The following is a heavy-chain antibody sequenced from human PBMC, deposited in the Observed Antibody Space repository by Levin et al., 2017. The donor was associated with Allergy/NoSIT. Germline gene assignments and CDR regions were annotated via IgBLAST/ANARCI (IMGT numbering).Heavy chain of an antibody. D-gene: IGHD1-1*01. J-gene: IGHJ6*03. CDR1: GGSISSGGYS. CDR2: IYHSGST. V-gene: IGHV4-30-2*01. CDR3: ARVASGVQTAGDYYDYYMDV. Sequence: SETLSLTCAVSGGSISSGGYSWSWIRQPPGKGLEWIGYIYHSGSTYYNPSLKSRVTISVDRSKNQFSLKLCSVTAADTAVDYWARVASGVQTAGDYYDYYMDVWGKGTTVTVSS.